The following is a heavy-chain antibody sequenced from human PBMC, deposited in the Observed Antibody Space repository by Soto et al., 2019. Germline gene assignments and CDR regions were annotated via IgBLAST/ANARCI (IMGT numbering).Heavy chain of an antibody. CDR3: ARFLFPGGYCSGGSCYPWFDP. D-gene: IGHD2-15*01. V-gene: IGHV4-59*01. CDR2: IYYSGST. CDR1: GGSISSYY. Sequence: SETLSLTCTVSGGSISSYYWSWIRQPPGKGLEWIGYIYYSGSTNYNPSLKSRVTISVDTSKNQFSLKLSSVTAADTAVYYCARFLFPGGYCSGGSCYPWFDPWGQGTLVTVSS. J-gene: IGHJ5*02.